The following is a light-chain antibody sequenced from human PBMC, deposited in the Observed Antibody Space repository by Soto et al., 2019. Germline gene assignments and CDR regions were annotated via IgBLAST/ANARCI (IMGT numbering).Light chain of an antibody. J-gene: IGKJ4*01. V-gene: IGKV1-5*01. CDR2: DAS. CDR1: QSISTW. CDR3: QQYGSSPLT. Sequence: DIQMTQSPSTLSASVGDRVTITCRASQSISTWLAWYQHKPGKAPKVLIYDASILESGVPSRFSGSGSGTEFTLTISSLQPDDFAVYYCQQYGSSPLTFGGGTKVEIK.